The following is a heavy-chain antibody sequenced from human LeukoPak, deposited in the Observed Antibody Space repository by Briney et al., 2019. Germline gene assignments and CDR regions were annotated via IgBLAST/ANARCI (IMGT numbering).Heavy chain of an antibody. J-gene: IGHJ6*02. CDR1: GLTFSRYE. V-gene: IGHV3-48*03. D-gene: IGHD5-12*01. CDR3: ARVLTYSGYAGFQHYNAMDV. CDR2: ISSSGRTR. Sequence: GGSLRLSCAASGLTFSRYELNWVRQAPGKGLEWVSYISSSGRTRKYADSVKGRFTISRDNAKNSLYLQMNSLRAEDTAVYFCARVLTYSGYAGFQHYNAMDVWGQGTTVTVSS.